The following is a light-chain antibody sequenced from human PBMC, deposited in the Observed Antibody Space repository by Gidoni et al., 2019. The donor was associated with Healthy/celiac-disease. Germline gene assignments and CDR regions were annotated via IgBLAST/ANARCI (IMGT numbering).Light chain of an antibody. V-gene: IGKV1-5*03. J-gene: IGKJ1*01. CDR3: QQYNSYSRT. CDR1: QSISSW. CDR2: KAS. Sequence: DIQMTQSPSTLSASVGDRVTITCRASQSISSWLAWYQQKPGKAPKLLNYKASSLESGVPSRFSGSGSGTEFTLTISSLQPDDFATYYCQQYNSYSRTFGQXTKVEIK.